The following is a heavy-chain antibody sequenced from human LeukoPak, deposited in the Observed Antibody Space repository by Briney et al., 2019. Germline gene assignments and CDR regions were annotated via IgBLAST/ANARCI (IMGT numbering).Heavy chain of an antibody. CDR1: GGSIRSNNHY. D-gene: IGHD2-21*01. Sequence: SETLSLTCTVSGGSIRSNNHYWAWIRQPPGKGLEWIASIYYSGTTYYNSSLKSRVTISVDTSKNQFSLKLSSVTAADTAVYFCARKSLRIGSNNWFDPWGQGTLVTVSS. CDR2: IYYSGTT. V-gene: IGHV4-39*01. J-gene: IGHJ5*02. CDR3: ARKSLRIGSNNWFDP.